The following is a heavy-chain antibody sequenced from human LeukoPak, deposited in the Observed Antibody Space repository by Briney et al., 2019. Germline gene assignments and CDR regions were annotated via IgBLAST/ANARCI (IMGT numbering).Heavy chain of an antibody. V-gene: IGHV3-53*01. D-gene: IGHD2-2*01. J-gene: IGHJ2*01. CDR3: AKDIVVVPAPVGYFDL. CDR2: IYSGGST. Sequence: GGSLRLSCAASGFTVSSNYMSWVRQAPGKGLEWVSVIYSGGSTYYADSVKGRFTISRDNSKNTEYLQMNSLRAEDTAVYYCAKDIVVVPAPVGYFDLWGRGTLVTVSS. CDR1: GFTVSSNY.